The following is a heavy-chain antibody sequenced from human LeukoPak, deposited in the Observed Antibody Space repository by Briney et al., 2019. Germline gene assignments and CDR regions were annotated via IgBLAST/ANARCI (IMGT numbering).Heavy chain of an antibody. J-gene: IGHJ6*03. CDR3: AKVGPSLVRGLIRGGARYYYNYMDV. V-gene: IGHV3-7*03. D-gene: IGHD3-10*01. CDR1: GFIFTNYY. CDR2: IKQDGSEK. Sequence: GGSLRLSCAVSGFIFTNYYMSWVRQAPGKGLEWVANIKQDGSEKFYVDSVRGRFTISRDNAKNSLYLQMNSLRAEDTAVYYCAKVGPSLVRGLIRGGARYYYNYMDVWGKGTTVTISS.